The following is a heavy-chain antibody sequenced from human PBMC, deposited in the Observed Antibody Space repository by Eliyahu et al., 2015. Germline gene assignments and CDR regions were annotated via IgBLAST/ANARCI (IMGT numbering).Heavy chain of an antibody. D-gene: IGHD3-22*01. CDR2: ITGSGGST. V-gene: IGHV3-23*01. CDR3: AKDPRDDSSGTGWFDP. Sequence: EVQLLESGGDLVQPGGSLRLSCXASGFTFSIYAMIWVRQAPGKGLEWVSGITGSGGSTYYTDSVKGRFTISRDNSKNTLYLQMNSLRAEDTAVYYCAKDPRDDSSGTGWFDPWGQGTLVTVSS. J-gene: IGHJ5*02. CDR1: GFTFSIYA.